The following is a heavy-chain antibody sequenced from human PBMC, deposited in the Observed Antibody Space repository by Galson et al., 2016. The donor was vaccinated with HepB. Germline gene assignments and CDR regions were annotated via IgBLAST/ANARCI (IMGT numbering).Heavy chain of an antibody. Sequence: CAISWDSVSSNSTAWMWIRQSPSRGLEWLGRIFYRSQWHNNYAESVKSRITITPDTCKNQFSLQLNSVTPEDTAVFYCVRAVPNWNYGRDVWGQGTTVTVSS. V-gene: IGHV6-1*01. CDR3: VRAVPNWNYGRDV. J-gene: IGHJ6*02. D-gene: IGHD1-1*01. CDR2: IFYRSQWHN. CDR1: WDSVSSNSTA.